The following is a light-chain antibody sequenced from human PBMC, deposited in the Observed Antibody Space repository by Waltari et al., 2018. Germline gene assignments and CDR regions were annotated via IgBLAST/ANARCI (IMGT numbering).Light chain of an antibody. V-gene: IGLV2-14*01. J-gene: IGLJ3*02. Sequence: QSALTQPASVSGSPGQSITIPCTGTSSDVGGSNYVSWYQQHPVKAPKLMIYAVSTRPSGGSKRCSGSKAGNTYSLTIAGLQAEDEADYYGSSYTSSSTLGVFGGGTKLTVL. CDR1: SSDVGGSNY. CDR2: AVS. CDR3: SSYTSSSTLGV.